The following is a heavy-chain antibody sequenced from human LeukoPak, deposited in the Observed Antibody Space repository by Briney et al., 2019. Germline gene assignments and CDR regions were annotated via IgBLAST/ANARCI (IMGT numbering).Heavy chain of an antibody. CDR3: ARDYPADH. CDR2: ISSDGSDK. Sequence: GGSLRLSCAASGFTFSRFPMHWVRQAPGEGLEWVALISSDGSDKKYADSVKGRFTMSRDNSKNTLFLQMHSLRVEDTGVYYCARDYPADHWGQGTLVTVSS. V-gene: IGHV3-30-3*01. CDR1: GFTFSRFP. J-gene: IGHJ4*02.